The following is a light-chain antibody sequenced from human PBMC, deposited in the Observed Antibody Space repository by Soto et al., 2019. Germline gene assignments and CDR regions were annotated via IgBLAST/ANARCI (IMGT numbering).Light chain of an antibody. CDR1: QSVSSSY. Sequence: EIVLTQSPGTLSLSPGERATLSCRASQSVSSSYLAWYQQKPGQAPRLLIYGASSRATGIPDRFRGSGSGTDFTLTISRLEPEDFAVYYCQQYGSSPWTVGQGTKLEIK. V-gene: IGKV3-20*01. CDR2: GAS. J-gene: IGKJ1*01. CDR3: QQYGSSPWT.